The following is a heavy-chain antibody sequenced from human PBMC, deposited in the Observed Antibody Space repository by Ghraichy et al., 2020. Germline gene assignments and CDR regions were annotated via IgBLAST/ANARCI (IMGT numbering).Heavy chain of an antibody. Sequence: LSLTCAASGFTFSSYAMSWVRQAPGKGLEWVSAISGSGGSTYYADSVKGRFTISRDNSKNTLYLQMNSLRAEDTAVYYCAKNPSGWYSLYFDYWGQGTLVTVSS. CDR2: ISGSGGST. CDR1: GFTFSSYA. V-gene: IGHV3-23*01. J-gene: IGHJ4*02. D-gene: IGHD6-19*01. CDR3: AKNPSGWYSLYFDY.